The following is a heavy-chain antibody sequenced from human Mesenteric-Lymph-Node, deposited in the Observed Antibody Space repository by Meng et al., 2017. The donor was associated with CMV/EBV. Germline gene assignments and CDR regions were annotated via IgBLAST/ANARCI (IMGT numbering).Heavy chain of an antibody. V-gene: IGHV4-34*01. CDR3: AREGGYYGMDV. Sequence: SEILSLTCAVYGGSFSGYYWSWIRQPPGKGLEWIGEINHSGSTNYNPSLKSRVTISVDTSKNQFSLKLSSVTAADTAVYYCAREGGYYGMDVWGQGTTVTVSS. CDR2: INHSGST. D-gene: IGHD1-26*01. J-gene: IGHJ6*02. CDR1: GGSFSGYY.